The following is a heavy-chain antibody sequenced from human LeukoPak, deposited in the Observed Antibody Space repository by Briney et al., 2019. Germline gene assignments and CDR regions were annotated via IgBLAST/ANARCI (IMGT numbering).Heavy chain of an antibody. V-gene: IGHV4-39*01. Sequence: PWETLSLTCSVSGGSISSSSYYWGWIRQPPGKGLEWIGRIYYSGSTYYNPSLKSRVTISVDTSKNQFSLKLSSVTAADTAVYYCARGPFYYDRGGDFDYWGQGTLVIVSS. D-gene: IGHD3-22*01. J-gene: IGHJ4*02. CDR2: IYYSGST. CDR3: ARGPFYYDRGGDFDY. CDR1: GGSISSSSYY.